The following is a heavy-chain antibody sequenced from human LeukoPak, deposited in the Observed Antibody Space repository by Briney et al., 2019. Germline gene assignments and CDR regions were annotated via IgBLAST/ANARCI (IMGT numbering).Heavy chain of an antibody. J-gene: IGHJ4*02. V-gene: IGHV3-21*06. CDR2: ISRNRNYI. CDR3: TRDLSVGLPGGFDS. D-gene: IGHD3-10*01. CDR1: GFSFSIYS. Sequence: GGSLRLSCAASGFSFSIYSMNWVRQAPGKGLEWVSTISRNRNYIYYADSVKGRFAISRDDARNSLFLHMNSLRAEDSAVYFCTRDLSVGLPGGFDSWGQGTLVSVSS.